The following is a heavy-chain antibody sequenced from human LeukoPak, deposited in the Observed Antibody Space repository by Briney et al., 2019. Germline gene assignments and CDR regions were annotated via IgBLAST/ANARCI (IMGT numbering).Heavy chain of an antibody. CDR1: GGSFSGYY. Sequence: SETLSLTCAVYGGSFSGYYWSWIRQPPGKGLEWIGEINHSGSTNYNPSLKSRVTISVDTSKNQFSLKLSSVTAADTAVYYCARAYYDYVWGSYRSPYYFDYWGQGTLVTVSS. J-gene: IGHJ4*02. V-gene: IGHV4-34*01. CDR2: INHSGST. CDR3: ARAYYDYVWGSYRSPYYFDY. D-gene: IGHD3-16*02.